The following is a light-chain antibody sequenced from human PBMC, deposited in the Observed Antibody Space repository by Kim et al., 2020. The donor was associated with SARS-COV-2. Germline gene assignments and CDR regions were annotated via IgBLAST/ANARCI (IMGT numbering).Light chain of an antibody. CDR3: GSYTRSANWV. CDR1: SSDIGGHDY. J-gene: IGLJ3*02. Sequence: QSALTQPASVSGSPGQSITISCTGTSSDIGGHDYVSWYQQHPGKAPKLMIYDVNNRPSGVSNRFSGSKSGNTASLTISGLQAEDEADYYCGSYTRSANWVFGGGTQLTVL. CDR2: DVN. V-gene: IGLV2-14*03.